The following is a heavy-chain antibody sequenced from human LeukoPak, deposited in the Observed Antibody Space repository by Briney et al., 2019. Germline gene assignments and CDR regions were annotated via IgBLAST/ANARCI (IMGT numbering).Heavy chain of an antibody. CDR2: ISGSGGST. CDR3: AKHGYYDFWTGGFDY. CDR1: GFTFSGYA. V-gene: IGHV3-23*01. Sequence: GGSLRLSCAASGFTFSGYAMSWVRQAPGKGLEWVSAISGSGGSTYYADSVKGRFTISRDNSKNTLYLQMNSLRAEDTAVYYCAKHGYYDFWTGGFDYWGQGTLVTVSS. D-gene: IGHD3-3*01. J-gene: IGHJ4*02.